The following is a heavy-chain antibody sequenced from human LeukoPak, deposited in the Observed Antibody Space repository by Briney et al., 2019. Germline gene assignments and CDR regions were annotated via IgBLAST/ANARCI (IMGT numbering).Heavy chain of an antibody. D-gene: IGHD6-13*01. Sequence: ASETLSLTCAVSGDSFSSRNWWSSVRQPPGKGLEWIGEIYHSGSTSYNPSLKSRVTISVDKSKNHFSLKLNSVTAADTAVYYCARRGVGGSWPIDYWGRGTLVTVSS. J-gene: IGHJ4*02. V-gene: IGHV4-4*02. CDR3: ARRGVGGSWPIDY. CDR2: IYHSGST. CDR1: GDSFSSRNW.